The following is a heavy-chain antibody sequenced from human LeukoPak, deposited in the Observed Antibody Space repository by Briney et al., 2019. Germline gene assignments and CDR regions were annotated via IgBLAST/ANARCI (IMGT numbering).Heavy chain of an antibody. V-gene: IGHV3-15*07. Sequence: GGSQRLSCATSGFTFSNAWMNWVRQAPGKGLEWVGRIRSNSDGGTIDYAAPVKGRFTLSRDDSKTTLYLQMNSLQTEDTAVYYCATDFYDSTWGQGTLATVSS. CDR1: GFTFSNAW. CDR3: ATDFYDST. CDR2: IRSNSDGGTI. J-gene: IGHJ5*02. D-gene: IGHD3-22*01.